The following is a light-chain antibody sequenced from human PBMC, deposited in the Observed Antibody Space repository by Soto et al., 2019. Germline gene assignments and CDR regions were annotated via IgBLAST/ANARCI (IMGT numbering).Light chain of an antibody. J-gene: IGKJ1*01. CDR2: GSA. Sequence: EIVMTQSPATLSVSPGERATLSCRASQSVFSRLAWFQQRPGQAPRLLIYGSATSATGIPARFSGSGSGTEFTLTISSLQSEDSAVYYCQQYHNWPAFGQGTKVEIK. CDR3: QQYHNWPA. V-gene: IGKV3-15*01. CDR1: QSVFSR.